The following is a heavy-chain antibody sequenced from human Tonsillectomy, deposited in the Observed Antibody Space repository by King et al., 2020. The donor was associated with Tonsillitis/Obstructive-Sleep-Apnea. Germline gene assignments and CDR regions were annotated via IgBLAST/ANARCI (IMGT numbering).Heavy chain of an antibody. Sequence: DVQLVESGAEVKKPGESLKISCKGSGYSFTSYWIGWVRQMPGKGLEWMGSIYPGDSDTRYSPSLQGQVTNSADKSISTAYLQWSRLKASDTPIYYCARLPFYEFWVGYYPGAFDYWGQGTLATVSS. V-gene: IGHV5-51*01. CDR1: GYSFTSYW. J-gene: IGHJ4*02. D-gene: IGHD3-3*01. CDR2: IYPGDSDT. CDR3: ARLPFYEFWVGYYPGAFDY.